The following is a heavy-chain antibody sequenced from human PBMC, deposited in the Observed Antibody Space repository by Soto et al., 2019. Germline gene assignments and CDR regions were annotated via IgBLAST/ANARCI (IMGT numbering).Heavy chain of an antibody. CDR1: GYTFTSYG. CDR3: ARTRTPGVRGYASPHAFEI. D-gene: IGHD5-18*01. Sequence: QVQLVQSGAEVKKPGASVKVSCKASGYTFTSYGISWVRQAPGQGLEWMGWISAYNGNTNYAQKLQGRVTMTTDTATSTAYMELRSLRPDDTAVYYCARTRTPGVRGYASPHAFEIWGQGTMVTVSS. CDR2: ISAYNGNT. J-gene: IGHJ3*02. V-gene: IGHV1-18*01.